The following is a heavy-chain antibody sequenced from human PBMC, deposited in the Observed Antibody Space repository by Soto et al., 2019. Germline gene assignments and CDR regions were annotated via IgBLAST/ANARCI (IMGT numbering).Heavy chain of an antibody. J-gene: IGHJ6*02. D-gene: IGHD6-13*01. CDR3: AREQQPAESSYYYGLDV. Sequence: QVQLQESGPGLVKPSQTLSLTCTVSGDSISSGGYYYTWIRQHPGKGLEWIGHIYYSGSSYYNPSLKSGVNISVGTSKNQFSLKLSSVTAADTAVYYCAREQQPAESSYYYGLDVWGQGTTVTVSS. V-gene: IGHV4-31*03. CDR1: GDSISSGGYY. CDR2: IYYSGSS.